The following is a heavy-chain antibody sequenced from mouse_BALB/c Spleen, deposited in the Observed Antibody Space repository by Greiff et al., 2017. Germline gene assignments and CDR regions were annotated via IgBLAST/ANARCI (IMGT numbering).Heavy chain of an antibody. Sequence: EVKLMESGGGLVQPGGSLRLSCATSGFTFTDYYMSWVRQPPGKALEWLGFIRNKANGYTTEYSASVKGRFTIFRDNSQSILYLQMNTLRAEDSATYYCARSMVTTKNYYAMDYWGQGTSVTVSS. CDR3: ARSMVTTKNYYAMDY. D-gene: IGHD2-2*01. J-gene: IGHJ4*01. V-gene: IGHV7-3*02. CDR1: GFTFTDYY. CDR2: IRNKANGYTT.